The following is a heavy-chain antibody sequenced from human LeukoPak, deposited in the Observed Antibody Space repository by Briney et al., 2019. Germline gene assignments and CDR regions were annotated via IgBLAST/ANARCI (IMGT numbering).Heavy chain of an antibody. Sequence: GGSLRLSCAASGFTVSSNYMSWVRQAPGKGLEWVSVIYSGGSTYYADSVTGRFTISRDNSKNTLYIQMNSLRAEDTAVYYCAKDYLDSSGYYTDYWGQGTLVTVSS. V-gene: IGHV3-53*01. D-gene: IGHD3-22*01. J-gene: IGHJ4*02. CDR2: IYSGGST. CDR1: GFTVSSNY. CDR3: AKDYLDSSGYYTDY.